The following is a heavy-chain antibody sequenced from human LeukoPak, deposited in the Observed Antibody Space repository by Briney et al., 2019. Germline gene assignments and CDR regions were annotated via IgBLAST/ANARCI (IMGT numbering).Heavy chain of an antibody. CDR2: INHSGST. CDR1: GGSFSGYY. Sequence: PSETLSLTCAVYGGSFSGYYWSWIRQPPGKGLEWIGEINHSGSTNYNPSLKSRVTISVDTSKNQFSLKLSSVTAADTAVYYCASRSHSTGYFDYWGQGTLVTVSS. J-gene: IGHJ4*02. CDR3: ASRSHSTGYFDY. V-gene: IGHV4-34*01. D-gene: IGHD1-26*01.